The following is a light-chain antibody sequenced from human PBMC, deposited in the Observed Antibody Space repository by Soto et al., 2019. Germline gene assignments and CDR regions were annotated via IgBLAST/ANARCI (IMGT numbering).Light chain of an antibody. J-gene: IGKJ4*01. CDR1: QSVSSN. CDR2: XAX. Sequence: EIVMTQSPATLSVSPGERATLSCRASQSVSSNLAWYQKKXXXXXXXXXXXAXXGXNGVPATFSGSGSGTELTLTISSLQSEDFAVYYCQQYNNWPPLTFGGGTKVDIK. V-gene: IGKV3-15*01. CDR3: QQYNNWPPLT.